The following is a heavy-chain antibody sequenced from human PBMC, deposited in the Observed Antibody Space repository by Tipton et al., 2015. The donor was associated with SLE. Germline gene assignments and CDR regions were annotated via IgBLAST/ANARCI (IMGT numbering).Heavy chain of an antibody. Sequence: SLRLSCSVSGFTVSKKYMSWVRQAPGKGLEWVSVIFVGGYTYYADSVKGRFTISRDNAKNSLYLQMNSLRVEDTAVYCCAAGLLWFGECYYWGQGALVTVSS. CDR3: AAGLLWFGECYY. D-gene: IGHD3-10*01. CDR2: IFVGGYT. V-gene: IGHV3-66*01. J-gene: IGHJ4*02. CDR1: GFTVSKKY.